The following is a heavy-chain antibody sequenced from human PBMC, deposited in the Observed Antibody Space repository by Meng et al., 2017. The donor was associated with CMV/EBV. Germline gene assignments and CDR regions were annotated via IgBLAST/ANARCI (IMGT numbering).Heavy chain of an antibody. V-gene: IGHV1-18*04. Sequence: ASVKVSCKASGYTFTGYYMHWVRQAPGQGLEWMGWISAYNGNTNYAQKLQGRVTMTTDTSTSTAYMELRSLRSDDTAVYYCASDHGHYYYGMDVWGQGTTVTVSS. CDR2: ISAYNGNT. CDR1: GYTFTGYY. CDR3: ASDHGHYYYGMDV. J-gene: IGHJ6*02.